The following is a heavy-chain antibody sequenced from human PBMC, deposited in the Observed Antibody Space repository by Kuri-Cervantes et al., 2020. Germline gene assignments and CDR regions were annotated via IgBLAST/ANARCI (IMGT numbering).Heavy chain of an antibody. J-gene: IGHJ4*02. V-gene: IGHV3-9*01. CDR1: GFTFDDYA. CDR2: ISWKSGNI. D-gene: IGHD5-12*01. Sequence: LSLTCAASGFTFDDYAIHWVRQAPGKGLEWVSGISWKSGNIVYAESVKGRFTISRDNAKNSLYLQMNSLRAEDTALYYCAKDQTPYSGYEAFDYWGQGTLVTVSS. CDR3: AKDQTPYSGYEAFDY.